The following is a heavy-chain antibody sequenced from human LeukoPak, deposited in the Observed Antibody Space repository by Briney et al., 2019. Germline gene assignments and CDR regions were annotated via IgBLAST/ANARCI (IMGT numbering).Heavy chain of an antibody. J-gene: IGHJ4*02. CDR2: IYTSGST. Sequence: SETLSLTCTVSGGSISSYYWSWIRQPAGKGLEWIGRIYTSGSTNYNPSLKSRVTMSVDTSKNQFSLKLSSVTAADTAVYYCARLYCSGGSCCLDYWGQGTLVTVSS. CDR1: GGSISSYY. CDR3: ARLYCSGGSCCLDY. V-gene: IGHV4-4*07. D-gene: IGHD2-15*01.